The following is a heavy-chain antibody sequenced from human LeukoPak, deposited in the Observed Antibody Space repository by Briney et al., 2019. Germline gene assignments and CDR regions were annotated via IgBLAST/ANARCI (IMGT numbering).Heavy chain of an antibody. V-gene: IGHV4-39*07. CDR3: ARDSLTGTTKPLDY. CDR2: IYYSGST. Sequence: SETLSLTCTVSGGSISGSSYYWGWIRQPPGKGLEWIGSIYYSGSTYYNPSLKSRVTISVDTSKNQFSLKLSSVTAADTAVYYCARDSLTGTTKPLDYWGQGTLVTVSS. J-gene: IGHJ4*02. D-gene: IGHD1-7*01. CDR1: GGSISGSSYY.